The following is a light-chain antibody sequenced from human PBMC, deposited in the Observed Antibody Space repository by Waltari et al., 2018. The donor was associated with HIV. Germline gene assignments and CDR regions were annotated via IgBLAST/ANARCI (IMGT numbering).Light chain of an antibody. CDR2: GNS. CDR1: SSNIGAAYD. J-gene: IGLJ3*02. V-gene: IGLV1-40*01. Sequence: QSVLTQPPSVSGAPGQRVTISCTGSSSNIGAAYDVPWYQQLPGTAPKLLIYGNSKRPSGVPDRFSGSKSGTSASLAITGLQAEDEADYYCQSYDSSLSVWVFGGGTKLTVL. CDR3: QSYDSSLSVWV.